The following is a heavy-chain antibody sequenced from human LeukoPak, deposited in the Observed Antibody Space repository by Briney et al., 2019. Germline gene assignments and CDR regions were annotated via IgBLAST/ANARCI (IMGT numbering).Heavy chain of an antibody. CDR3: APRTQRGFDY. Sequence: PSETLSLTCTVSGGSISSYYWSWIRQPPGKGLEWIASTYYNGSTYYNPSLKSRVTISVDTSKNQFSLKVYSVTVADTAMYYCAPRTQRGFDYWGQGTLVTVSS. CDR1: GGSISSYY. CDR2: TYYNGST. V-gene: IGHV4-59*04. J-gene: IGHJ4*02.